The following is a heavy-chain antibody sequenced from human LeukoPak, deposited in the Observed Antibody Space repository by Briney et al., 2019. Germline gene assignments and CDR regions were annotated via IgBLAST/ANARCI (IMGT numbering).Heavy chain of an antibody. CDR3: AKSAYYDASGYYREYYFDY. V-gene: IGHV3-23*01. Sequence: EGSLRLSCVSSGFSFSNYAMSWVRQAPGKGLEWVSSISGSGGSTHYADSVKGRFTISRDKTKNTLYLQMNSLRAEDTAVYYCAKSAYYDASGYYREYYFDYWGQGTLVTVSS. CDR1: GFSFSNYA. J-gene: IGHJ4*02. CDR2: ISGSGGST. D-gene: IGHD3-22*01.